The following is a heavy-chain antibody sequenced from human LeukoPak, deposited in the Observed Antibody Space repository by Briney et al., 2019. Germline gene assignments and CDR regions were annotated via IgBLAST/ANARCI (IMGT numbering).Heavy chain of an antibody. V-gene: IGHV1-18*01. CDR1: GYTFTSYG. CDR3: ARDRHHRGYYMDV. J-gene: IGHJ6*03. Sequence: GASVKASCKASGYTFTSYGISWVRQAPGQGLEWMGWISAYNGNTNYAQKLQGRVTMTTDTSTSTAYMELSRLRSDDTAVYYCARDRHHRGYYMDVWGKGTTVTVSS. D-gene: IGHD1-14*01. CDR2: ISAYNGNT.